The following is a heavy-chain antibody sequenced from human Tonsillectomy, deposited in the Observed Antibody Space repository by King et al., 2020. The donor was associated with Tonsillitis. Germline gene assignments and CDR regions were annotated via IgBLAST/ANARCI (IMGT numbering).Heavy chain of an antibody. V-gene: IGHV3-23*04. CDR2: ISDSGGRT. CDR3: AKDDYYGSGMGAFDI. D-gene: IGHD3-10*01. J-gene: IGHJ3*02. CDR1: GFTFSSYA. Sequence: VQLVESGGGLVQPGGSLRLSCAASGFTFSSYAMTWVRQAPGKGLEWVSAISDSGGRTYYADSVKGRFTISRDNSKNTLYLQLSSLRAEDTAIYYCAKDDYYGSGMGAFDIWGQGTMVTVSS.